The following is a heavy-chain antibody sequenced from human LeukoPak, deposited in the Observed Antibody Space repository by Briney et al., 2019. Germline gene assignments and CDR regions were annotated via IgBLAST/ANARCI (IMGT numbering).Heavy chain of an antibody. V-gene: IGHV3-23*01. D-gene: IGHD3-10*01. J-gene: IGHJ5*02. CDR3: ARAFGRMVRGNSNWFDP. CDR1: GITFRNYV. CDR2: ISGSGGST. Sequence: GGSLRLSCADSGITFRNYVMGWVRQAPGKGLEWVSAISGSGGSTSYADSVKARFTISRDNSKNTLYLQMNSLRAEDTAVYYCARAFGRMVRGNSNWFDPWGQGTLVTVSS.